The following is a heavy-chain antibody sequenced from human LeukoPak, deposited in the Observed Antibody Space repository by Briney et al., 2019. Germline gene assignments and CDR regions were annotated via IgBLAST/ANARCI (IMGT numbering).Heavy chain of an antibody. CDR1: GGSIGSGSYY. V-gene: IGHV4-61*09. D-gene: IGHD6-19*01. CDR3: ARAGGSVGWYGTIDY. CDR2: IYSSGST. J-gene: IGHJ4*02. Sequence: SETPSLTCTVSGGSIGSGSYYWGWIRQPAGKGLEWIGHIYSSGSTSYNPSLQSRVTISVDTSKHQFSLEVTSVTAADTAVYYCARAGGSVGWYGTIDYWGQGTLVTVSS.